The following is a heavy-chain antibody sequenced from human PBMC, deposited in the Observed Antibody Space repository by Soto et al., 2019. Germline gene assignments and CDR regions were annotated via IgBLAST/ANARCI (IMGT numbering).Heavy chain of an antibody. Sequence: EVQLVESGGGLVMPGGSLRLSCIASGFSFSTYSMNWVRQAPGKGLEWVSSIRRSGDYTYYADSLKGRFTISRDNAKNSLYLQMISLRAEDTAVYYCARSTRLGGMDVWGQGTTVTVSS. CDR3: ARSTRLGGMDV. V-gene: IGHV3-21*01. CDR1: GFSFSTYS. J-gene: IGHJ6*02. CDR2: IRRSGDYT. D-gene: IGHD1-1*01.